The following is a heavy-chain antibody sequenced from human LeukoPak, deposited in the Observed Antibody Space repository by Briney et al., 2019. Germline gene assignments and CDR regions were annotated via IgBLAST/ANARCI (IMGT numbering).Heavy chain of an antibody. V-gene: IGHV4-59*08. CDR2: VYYTGNT. CDR1: GDTISSYY. CDR3: ANSTIASSGYFDY. D-gene: IGHD3-22*01. Sequence: SETLSLTCTVSGDTISSYYWSWIRQPPGKGLEWIGHVYYTGNTNYNPSLKSRVTISVDTSRNQFSLKLSSVTAADTAVYYCANSTIASSGYFDYWGQGTLVTVSS. J-gene: IGHJ4*02.